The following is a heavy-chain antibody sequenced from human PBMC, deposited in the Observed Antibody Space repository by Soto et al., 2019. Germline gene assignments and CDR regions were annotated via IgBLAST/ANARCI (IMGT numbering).Heavy chain of an antibody. V-gene: IGHV2-5*02. CDR2: IYWDDDK. CDR3: AQRRRELGYGMDV. D-gene: IGHD3-10*01. CDR1: GFSLSTSGVA. J-gene: IGHJ6*02. Sequence: QITLTESGPTLVKPTQTLTLTCTFSGFSLSTSGVAVGWIRQPPGKALEWLALIYWDDDKRYSPSLKSRLTITXDTSXXXXXXXXXNMDXVDTXXXXXAQRRRELGYGMDVWGQGTTVTV.